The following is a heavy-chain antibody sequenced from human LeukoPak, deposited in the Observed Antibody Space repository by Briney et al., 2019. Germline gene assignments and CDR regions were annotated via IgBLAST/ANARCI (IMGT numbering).Heavy chain of an antibody. Sequence: GESLKISCKGSGYSFTSYWIGWVRQMPGKGLEWMGIIYPGDSDTRYSPSFQGQVTISADKSISTAYLQWSSLKASDTAMYYCARQGGALHSSSWYGGFDPWGQGTLVTVSS. CDR3: ARQGGALHSSSWYGGFDP. J-gene: IGHJ5*02. V-gene: IGHV5-51*01. CDR1: GYSFTSYW. D-gene: IGHD6-13*01. CDR2: IYPGDSDT.